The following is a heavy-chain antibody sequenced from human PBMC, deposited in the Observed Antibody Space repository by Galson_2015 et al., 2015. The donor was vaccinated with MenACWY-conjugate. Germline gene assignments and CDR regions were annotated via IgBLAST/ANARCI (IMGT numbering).Heavy chain of an antibody. D-gene: IGHD6-13*01. Sequence: SVKVSCKASGGTFSSYAISWVRQAPGQGLEWMGGIIPIFGTANYAQKFQGRVTITADESTSTAYMELSSLRSEDTAVYYCARADSSWTSWFDPWGQGTLVTVSS. J-gene: IGHJ5*02. CDR2: IIPIFGTA. V-gene: IGHV1-69*13. CDR3: ARADSSWTSWFDP. CDR1: GGTFSSYA.